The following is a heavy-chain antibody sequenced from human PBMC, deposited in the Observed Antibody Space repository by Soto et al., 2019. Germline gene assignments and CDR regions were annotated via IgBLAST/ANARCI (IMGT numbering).Heavy chain of an antibody. CDR2: IIPIFGTA. D-gene: IGHD6-19*01. V-gene: IGHV1-69*06. Sequence: SVKVSCKASGGTFSSYSISWVRQSPGQWLEWMGGIIPIFGTANYAQKFQGRVTITADKSTSTAYMELSSLRSEDTAVYYCARYGYSSGWYKSVAFDIWGQGTMVTVSS. J-gene: IGHJ3*02. CDR1: GGTFSSYS. CDR3: ARYGYSSGWYKSVAFDI.